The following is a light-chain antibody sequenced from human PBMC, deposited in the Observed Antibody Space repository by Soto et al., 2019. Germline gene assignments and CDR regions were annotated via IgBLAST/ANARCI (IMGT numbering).Light chain of an antibody. CDR1: KLGDKY. CDR2: QDS. CDR3: QAWDSRGV. J-gene: IGLJ1*01. V-gene: IGLV3-1*01. Sequence: SYELTQPPSVSVSPGQTATITCSGDKLGDKYAFWYQQKPGQSPVLVIYQDSNRPSGIPERFSGSNSGNTATLTISGTQAMDEADYYCQAWDSRGVFGTGTKLTVL.